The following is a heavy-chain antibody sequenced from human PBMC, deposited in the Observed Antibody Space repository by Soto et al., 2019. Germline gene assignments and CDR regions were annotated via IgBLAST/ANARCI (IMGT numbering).Heavy chain of an antibody. D-gene: IGHD2-15*01. CDR1: GYTFRTSG. CDR3: ARAGAAPYYYYGMDV. CDR2: ISTYNGDT. Sequence: QVQLVQSGAEVRKPAASVKVSCKASGYTFRTSGKSWLRQAPGQGLEWMGWISTYNGDTNDAPKFQDRVTMTSDTSTSTVYMELMSLRSDDTAVYYCARAGAAPYYYYGMDVWGQGTRVTVSS. J-gene: IGHJ6*02. V-gene: IGHV1-18*01.